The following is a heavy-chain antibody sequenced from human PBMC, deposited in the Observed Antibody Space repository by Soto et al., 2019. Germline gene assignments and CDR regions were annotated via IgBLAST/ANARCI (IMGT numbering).Heavy chain of an antibody. D-gene: IGHD3-22*01. CDR3: ARSIQMMYYYDSSGAGNNWFDP. J-gene: IGHJ5*02. Sequence: SVKVSCKASRGTFSSYAISWLRQAPGQGLEWMGGIIPIFGTANYAQKFQGRVTTTADESTSTAYMELSNLRSEVTAVYYCARSIQMMYYYDSSGAGNNWFDPWGQGTLVTVSS. CDR2: IIPIFGTA. CDR1: RGTFSSYA. V-gene: IGHV1-69*13.